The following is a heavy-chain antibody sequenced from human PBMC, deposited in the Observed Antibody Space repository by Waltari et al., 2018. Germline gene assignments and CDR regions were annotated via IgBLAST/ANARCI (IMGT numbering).Heavy chain of an antibody. CDR2: IYSGGST. CDR3: ARVDFWSGQYYYGMDV. CDR1: GFTVRSTY. Sequence: EVQLVESGGGLIQPGGSLRLSYAASGFTVRSTYVSWFRQAPGTGLEWVSVIYSGGSTYYADSVNGRFTISRDNSKNTLYLQMNILRAEDTAVYYCARVDFWSGQYYYGMDVWGQGTTVTVSS. J-gene: IGHJ6*02. D-gene: IGHD3-3*01. V-gene: IGHV3-53*01.